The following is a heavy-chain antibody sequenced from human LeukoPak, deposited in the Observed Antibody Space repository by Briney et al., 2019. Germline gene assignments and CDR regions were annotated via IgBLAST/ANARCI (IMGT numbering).Heavy chain of an antibody. CDR1: GGSISSYY. Sequence: SETLSLTCTVSGGSISSYYWSWIRQPPGKGLEWIGYIYTSGSTNYNPSLKSRVTISVDTSKNQFSLKLSSVTAADTAVYYCARVAGYYDILTGYLPQVYGMDVWGQGTTVTVSS. D-gene: IGHD3-9*01. J-gene: IGHJ6*02. V-gene: IGHV4-4*09. CDR2: IYTSGST. CDR3: ARVAGYYDILTGYLPQVYGMDV.